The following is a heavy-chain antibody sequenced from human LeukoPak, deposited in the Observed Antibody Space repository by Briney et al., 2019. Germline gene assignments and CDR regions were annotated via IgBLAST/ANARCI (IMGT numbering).Heavy chain of an antibody. J-gene: IGHJ5*02. V-gene: IGHV4-61*02. Sequence: KPSETLSLTCTVSGGSISSGSYYWRWIRQPAGKGLEWIGRIYTSGSTNYNPSLKSRVTISVDTSKNQFSLKLSSVTAADTAVYYCARDRGRGYCSSTSCYTPPNWFDPWGQGTLVTVSS. CDR2: IYTSGST. CDR1: GGSISSGSYY. CDR3: ARDRGRGYCSSTSCYTPPNWFDP. D-gene: IGHD2-2*02.